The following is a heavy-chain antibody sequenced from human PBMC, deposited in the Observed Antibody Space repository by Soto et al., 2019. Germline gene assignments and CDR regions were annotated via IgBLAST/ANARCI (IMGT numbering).Heavy chain of an antibody. Sequence: TGGSLRLSCAASGFTFSNYWMHWVRQAPGKGLVWVSRINIDGSGTTYADSVKGRFTISRENAKNSLYLQMNSLRAGDTAVYYCARGTNYYYYGMDVWGQGTTVTVSS. V-gene: IGHV3-74*03. CDR2: INIDGSGT. CDR1: GFTFSNYW. CDR3: ARGTNYYYYGMDV. J-gene: IGHJ6*02. D-gene: IGHD4-17*01.